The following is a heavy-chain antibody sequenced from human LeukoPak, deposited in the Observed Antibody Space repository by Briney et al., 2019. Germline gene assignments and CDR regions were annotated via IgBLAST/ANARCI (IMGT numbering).Heavy chain of an antibody. CDR2: ICTAGDT. V-gene: IGHV3-13*01. CDR1: GFTFSSYD. D-gene: IGHD2-2*01. J-gene: IGHJ4*02. Sequence: GGSLRLSCAASGFTFSSYDMHWVRQATGKGLEWVSAICTAGDTYYPGYVKGRFTISRENAKNSFYLQMNSLRAGDTAVYYCARAFYYCSSTSCSPFFDYWGQGILVTVSS. CDR3: ARAFYYCSSTSCSPFFDY.